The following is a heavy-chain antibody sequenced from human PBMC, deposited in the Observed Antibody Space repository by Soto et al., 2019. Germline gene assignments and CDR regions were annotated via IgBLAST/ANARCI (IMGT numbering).Heavy chain of an antibody. V-gene: IGHV3-30-3*01. Sequence: QVQLVESGGGVVQPGRSLRLSCAASGFTFSSYAMHWVRQAPGKGLEWVAVISYDGSNKYYADSVKGRFTISRDNSKNTLYLQMNSLRAEDTAVYYCARDPVDPGHYYYGMDVWGQGTTVTVSS. CDR1: GFTFSSYA. CDR2: ISYDGSNK. J-gene: IGHJ6*02. CDR3: ARDPVDPGHYYYGMDV.